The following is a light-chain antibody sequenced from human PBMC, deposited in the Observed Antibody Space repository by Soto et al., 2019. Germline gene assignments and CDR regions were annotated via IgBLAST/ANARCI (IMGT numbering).Light chain of an antibody. J-gene: IGLJ2*01. CDR2: DVS. CDR3: SSLTSSNTLV. CDR1: SSDVGGYIY. Sequence: QSALTQPASVSGSPGQSITISCTGTSSDVGGYIYVSWHQQHTGTAPKLMIYDVSNRPSGVSNRFSGSKSGNTASLTISGLQAEDEADYYCSSLTSSNTLVFGGGTKLTVL. V-gene: IGLV2-14*01.